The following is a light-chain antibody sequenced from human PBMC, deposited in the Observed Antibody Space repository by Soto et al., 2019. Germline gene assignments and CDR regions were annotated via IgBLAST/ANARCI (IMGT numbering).Light chain of an antibody. CDR1: SSDVGGYNY. CDR2: DVS. V-gene: IGLV2-11*01. CDR3: CSYAGSYTYV. Sequence: QSVLTQPRSVSGSPEQSVTISCTGTSSDVGGYNYVSWYQQHPGKAPKLMIYDVSKRPSGVPDRFSGSKSGNTASLTISGLQAEDEADYYCCSYAGSYTYVFGTGNKVTGL. J-gene: IGLJ1*01.